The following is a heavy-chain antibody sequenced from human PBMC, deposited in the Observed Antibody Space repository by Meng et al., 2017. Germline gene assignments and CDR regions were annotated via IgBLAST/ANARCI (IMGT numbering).Heavy chain of an antibody. CDR2: IWYDGSNK. CDR3: ARVYDPRTYYYYGMDV. Sequence: GGSLRLSCAASGFTFSSYGMHWVRQAPGKGLEWVAVIWYDGSNKYYADSVKGRFTISRDNSKNTLYLQMNSPRAEDTAVYYCARVYDPRTYYYYGMDVWGQGTTVTVSS. J-gene: IGHJ6*02. CDR1: GFTFSSYG. D-gene: IGHD3-16*01. V-gene: IGHV3-33*01.